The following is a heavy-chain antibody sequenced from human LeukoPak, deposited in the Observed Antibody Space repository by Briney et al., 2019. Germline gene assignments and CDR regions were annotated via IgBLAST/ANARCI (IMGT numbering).Heavy chain of an antibody. CDR2: IYPGDSDT. CDR3: ARQDCSGGSCFSGFDP. Sequence: PGASLKISCKGSGYSFTSYWIGWVRQMPGKGLEWMGIIYPGDSDTRYSPSFQGQVTISADKSISTAYLQWSSLKASDTAMYYCARQDCSGGSCFSGFDPWGQGTLVTVSS. CDR1: GYSFTSYW. D-gene: IGHD2-15*01. J-gene: IGHJ5*02. V-gene: IGHV5-51*01.